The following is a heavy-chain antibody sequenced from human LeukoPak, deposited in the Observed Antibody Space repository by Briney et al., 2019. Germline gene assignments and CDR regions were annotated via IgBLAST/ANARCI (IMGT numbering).Heavy chain of an antibody. V-gene: IGHV3-30-3*01. D-gene: IGHD3-16*01. CDR2: ISYDGNNK. Sequence: GGSLRLSCSASGFAFRTYAMHWVRQAPGKGLEWVAVISYDGNNKYYADSVKGRFTISRENFKNTLYLQMNSLRTEDTAIYYCTREGESQLVPYRSALEIWGPGTMVTVSS. CDR3: TREGESQLVPYRSALEI. J-gene: IGHJ3*02. CDR1: GFAFRTYA.